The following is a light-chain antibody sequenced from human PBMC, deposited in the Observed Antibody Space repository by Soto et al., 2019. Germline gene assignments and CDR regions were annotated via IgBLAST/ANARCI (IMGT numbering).Light chain of an antibody. Sequence: IVLPQSPATLSLSPGKSAPLSCRASQNISNYLIWYQQKPGQAPRLLIYDVSNRAAGIPARFSGSGSGTDFTLTITRLEPEEFAVYYCKQYGSSPQTFGQGTKVDIK. CDR1: QNISNY. J-gene: IGKJ1*01. CDR2: DVS. CDR3: KQYGSSPQT. V-gene: IGKV3-20*01.